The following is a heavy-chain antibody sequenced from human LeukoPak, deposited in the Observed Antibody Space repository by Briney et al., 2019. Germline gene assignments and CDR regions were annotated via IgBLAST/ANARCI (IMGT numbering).Heavy chain of an antibody. Sequence: GVSLRLSCAASGFTFSSYAMHWVRQTPGKGLEWVAVISYGGSNKYYADSVKGRFTISRDNSKNTLYLQMNSLRAEDTAVYYCARALPGYSYGIDYWGQGTLVTVSS. CDR3: ARALPGYSYGIDY. CDR2: ISYGGSNK. D-gene: IGHD5-18*01. CDR1: GFTFSSYA. V-gene: IGHV3-30*04. J-gene: IGHJ4*02.